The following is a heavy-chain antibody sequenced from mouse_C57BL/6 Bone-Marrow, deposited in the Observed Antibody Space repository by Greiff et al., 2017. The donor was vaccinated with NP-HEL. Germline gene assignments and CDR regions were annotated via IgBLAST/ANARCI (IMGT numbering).Heavy chain of an antibody. J-gene: IGHJ3*01. Sequence: QVQLQQSGPGLVKPGASVKISCKASGSEFSSSWMTWVKQRPGRGLEWIGRIYPGDGDTNYKGNLKGKSTLTADKSSRTAYMQLSSLASEDSAVYFCAPLTGTAYWGQGTLLTVSA. CDR1: GSEFSSSW. D-gene: IGHD4-1*01. CDR2: IYPGDGDT. CDR3: APLTGTAY. V-gene: IGHV1-82*01.